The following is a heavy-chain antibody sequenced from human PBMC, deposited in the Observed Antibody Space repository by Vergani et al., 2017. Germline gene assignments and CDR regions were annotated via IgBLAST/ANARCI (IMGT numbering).Heavy chain of an antibody. Sequence: QVQLQESGPGLVKPSQTLSLTCTVSGGSISSGSYYWSWIRQPAGKGLEWIGRIYTSGSTNYNPSLKSRVTISVDTFKNQFSLKLSSVPAADTAVYYCARGLLRIFGVVIPRAEFDPWGQGTLVTVSS. V-gene: IGHV4-61*02. CDR3: ARGLLRIFGVVIPRAEFDP. D-gene: IGHD3-3*01. CDR2: IYTSGST. CDR1: GGSISSGSYY. J-gene: IGHJ5*02.